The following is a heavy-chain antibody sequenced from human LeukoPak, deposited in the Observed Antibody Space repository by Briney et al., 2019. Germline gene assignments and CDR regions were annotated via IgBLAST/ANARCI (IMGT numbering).Heavy chain of an antibody. CDR1: GYTFTGYY. Sequence: ASVKVSCKASGYTFTGYYMHWVRQAPGQGLEWMGWINPNSGGTNYAQKFQGRVTMTRDTSISTAYMELSSLRSEDMAVYYCARERPRRSGGSCCHAFDIWGQGTMVTVSS. J-gene: IGHJ3*02. CDR2: INPNSGGT. V-gene: IGHV1-2*02. CDR3: ARERPRRSGGSCCHAFDI. D-gene: IGHD2-15*01.